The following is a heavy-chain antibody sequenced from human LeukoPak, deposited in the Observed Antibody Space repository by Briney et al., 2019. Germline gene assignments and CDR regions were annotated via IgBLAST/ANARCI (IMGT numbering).Heavy chain of an antibody. Sequence: PGGSLRLSCAASGFRFNSYGMTWVRLAPGKGLEWVSAISAGGDRTYYADAVKGRFTISRDNSKNTLYLQMNSLRAEDTAVYYCAKTSHAFGAFDIWGQGTMVTVSS. V-gene: IGHV3-23*01. D-gene: IGHD3-16*01. CDR2: ISAGGDRT. J-gene: IGHJ3*02. CDR3: AKTSHAFGAFDI. CDR1: GFRFNSYG.